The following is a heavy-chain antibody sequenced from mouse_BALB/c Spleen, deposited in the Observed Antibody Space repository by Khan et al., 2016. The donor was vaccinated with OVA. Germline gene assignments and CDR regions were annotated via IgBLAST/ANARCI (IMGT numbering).Heavy chain of an antibody. CDR2: ISPGSGDT. J-gene: IGHJ3*01. V-gene: IGHV1-77*01. CDR1: GYTFTDYY. D-gene: IGHD1-2*01. CDR3: ARRNYFGYTFAY. Sequence: QVRLQQSGAELARPGASVKLSCKASGYTFTDYYINWVKQRTGQGLEWIGEISPGSGDTYYNEKFKGKATLTADKSSSTVYMQLSSLIAEASAVXICARRNYFGYTFAYWGQGTLVTVSA.